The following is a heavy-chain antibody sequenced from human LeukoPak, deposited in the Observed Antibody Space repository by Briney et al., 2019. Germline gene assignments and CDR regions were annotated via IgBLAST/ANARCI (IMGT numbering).Heavy chain of an antibody. Sequence: GGSLRLSCAASGFTLSNAWMSWVRHAPGKALEWVGRIKSKTDAGTTDYAAPAKGRFTISRDDSKNTPYLQMNSLKTEDTAVYYCTTGLIAVAGFDYWGQGTLVTVSS. V-gene: IGHV3-15*01. J-gene: IGHJ4*02. D-gene: IGHD6-19*01. CDR2: IKSKTDAGTT. CDR3: TTGLIAVAGFDY. CDR1: GFTLSNAW.